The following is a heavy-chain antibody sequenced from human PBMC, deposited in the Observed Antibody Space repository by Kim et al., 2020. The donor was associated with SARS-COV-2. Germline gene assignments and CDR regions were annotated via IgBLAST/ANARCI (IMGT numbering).Heavy chain of an antibody. J-gene: IGHJ6*02. V-gene: IGHV3-23*01. Sequence: VKGRFTISRNNSKNTLYLQMNSLRAEDTAVYYCAKDLSIVGATWGYGMDVWGQGTTVTVSS. D-gene: IGHD1-26*01. CDR3: AKDLSIVGATWGYGMDV.